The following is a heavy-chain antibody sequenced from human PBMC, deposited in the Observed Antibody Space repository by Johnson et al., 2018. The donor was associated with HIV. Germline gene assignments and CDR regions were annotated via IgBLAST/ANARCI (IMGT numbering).Heavy chain of an antibody. D-gene: IGHD2-21*01. J-gene: IGHJ3*02. V-gene: IGHV3-11*04. CDR3: AGDVGLLAYCGGDCADAFDI. CDR1: GFTFSDYY. Sequence: QEQLVESGGGLVKPGGSLRLSCAASGFTFSDYYMSWIRQAPGKGLEWVSYISSSGSTIYYADSVKGRFTISRDNAKNSLYLQMNSLRAEDPAVYYCAGDVGLLAYCGGDCADAFDIWGQGTMVTVSS. CDR2: ISSSGSTI.